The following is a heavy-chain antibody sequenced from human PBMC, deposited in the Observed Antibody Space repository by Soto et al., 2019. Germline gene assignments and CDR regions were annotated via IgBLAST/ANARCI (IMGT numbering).Heavy chain of an antibody. CDR3: ARPDYGDYGAFDY. V-gene: IGHV1-2*02. CDR2: INPNSGGT. J-gene: IGHJ4*02. D-gene: IGHD4-17*01. CDR1: GYTFTGYY. Sequence: QVQLAQSGAEVKKPGASVKVSCKASGYTFTGYYMHWVRQAPGQGLEWMGWINPNSGGTNYAQKFQGRVTMTRDTSISTAYMELSRLRSDDTVVYYCARPDYGDYGAFDYWGQGTLVTVSS.